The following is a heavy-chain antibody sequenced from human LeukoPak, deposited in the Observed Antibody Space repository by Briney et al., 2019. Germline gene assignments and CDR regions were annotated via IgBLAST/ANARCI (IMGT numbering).Heavy chain of an antibody. Sequence: SETLSLTCTVSGGSISSYYWSWIRQPPGKGLEWIGYIYHSGSTNYNASLKSRVTMSVDTSKSQISLKLSSVTAADTAVYYCARFVTLVRGVNYWYFDLWGRGTLVTVSS. CDR1: GGSISSYY. D-gene: IGHD3-10*01. V-gene: IGHV4-59*12. J-gene: IGHJ2*01. CDR2: IYHSGST. CDR3: ARFVTLVRGVNYWYFDL.